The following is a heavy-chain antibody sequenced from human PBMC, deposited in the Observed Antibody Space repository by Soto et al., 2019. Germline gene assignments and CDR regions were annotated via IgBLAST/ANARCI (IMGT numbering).Heavy chain of an antibody. V-gene: IGHV1-18*01. CDR1: GYTFTRYG. CDR2: INTYNGNT. D-gene: IGHD3-16*01. Sequence: QVQLVQSGAEVKNPGASVKVSCKASGYTFTRYGIGWARQAPGQGLEWMGWINTYNGNTNYAQNVQGRVTLTTDTSTSTAYMELSSLRSNDTPISYFAMVDVYVPPSPHDVLGQGTTVIVSS. J-gene: IGHJ6*02. CDR3: AMVDVYVPPSPHDV.